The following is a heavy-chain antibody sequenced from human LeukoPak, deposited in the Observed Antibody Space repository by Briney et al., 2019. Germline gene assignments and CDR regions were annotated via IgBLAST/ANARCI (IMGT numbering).Heavy chain of an antibody. CDR3: AKEPKHITLIVEVTNYFDY. V-gene: IGHV3-23*01. CDR1: GFTFSSYA. D-gene: IGHD3-22*01. J-gene: IGHJ4*02. CDR2: ISADGGGT. Sequence: GGSLRLSCVVSGFTFSSYAMSWVRQAPGKGLEWVSGISADGGGTFYADSGKGRFTISRDNSKNFLYLQMNSLRADDTAVYFCAKEPKHITLIVEVTNYFDYWGPGILVTVSS.